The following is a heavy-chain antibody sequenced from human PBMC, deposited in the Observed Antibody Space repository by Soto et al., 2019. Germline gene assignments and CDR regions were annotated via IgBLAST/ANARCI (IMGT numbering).Heavy chain of an antibody. CDR1: GGSISSGDYY. CDR2: IYYSGST. CDR3: ARGAWDSNPYYYYYYGRDV. J-gene: IGHJ6*02. D-gene: IGHD4-4*01. V-gene: IGHV4-30-4*01. Sequence: SETLSLTCTVSGGSISSGDYYWSWIRQPPGKGLEWIGYIYYSGSTYYNPSLKSRVTISVDTSKNQFSLKLSSVTAADTAVYYCARGAWDSNPYYYYYYGRDVWGQGTTVTVSS.